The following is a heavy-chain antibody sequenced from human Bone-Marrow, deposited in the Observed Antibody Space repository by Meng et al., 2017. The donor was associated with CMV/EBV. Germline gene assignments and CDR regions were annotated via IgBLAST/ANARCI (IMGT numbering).Heavy chain of an antibody. V-gene: IGHV4-34*01. CDR3: ANYYDSSGYGIDI. D-gene: IGHD3-22*01. J-gene: IGHJ3*02. CDR2: INDSGST. Sequence: SETLSLTCAVYGGSLTDYDWGWIRQSPGKGLEWIGDINDSGSTKYNPSLKSRVTISVDTSKNQFSLKLSSVTAADTAVYYCANYYDSSGYGIDIWGQGTMVTVSS. CDR1: GGSLTDYD.